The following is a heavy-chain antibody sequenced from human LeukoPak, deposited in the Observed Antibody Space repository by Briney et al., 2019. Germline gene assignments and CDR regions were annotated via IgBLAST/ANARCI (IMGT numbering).Heavy chain of an antibody. CDR1: GFIFSSYG. J-gene: IGHJ4*02. Sequence: PGGSLRLSCAASGFIFSSYGMHWVRQGPGKGLEWVAFIWPDGTNEYYRDSVKGRFTISRDNSKNTLYLQMNSLRAEDTAVYYCARDRKAVAADYWGQGTLVTVSS. D-gene: IGHD6-19*01. V-gene: IGHV3-33*01. CDR3: ARDRKAVAADY. CDR2: IWPDGTNE.